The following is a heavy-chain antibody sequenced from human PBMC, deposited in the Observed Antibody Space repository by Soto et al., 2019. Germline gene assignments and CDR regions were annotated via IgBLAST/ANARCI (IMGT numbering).Heavy chain of an antibody. CDR1: GYTFTSYG. CDR2: ISAYNGST. Sequence: ASVKVSCKASGYTFTSYGISWVRQAPGQGLEWMGWISAYNGSTNYAQKLQGRVTMTTDTSTSTAYMELRSLRSDDTAVYYCAATYYDILTGYYYFDYWGQGTLVTVSS. V-gene: IGHV1-18*01. CDR3: AATYYDILTGYYYFDY. J-gene: IGHJ4*02. D-gene: IGHD3-9*01.